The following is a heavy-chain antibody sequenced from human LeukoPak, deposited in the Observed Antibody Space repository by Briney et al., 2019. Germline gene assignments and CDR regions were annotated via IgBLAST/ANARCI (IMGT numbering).Heavy chain of an antibody. V-gene: IGHV3-33*01. J-gene: IGHJ2*01. CDR2: IWYDGSNK. CDR1: GFTFSSYG. Sequence: GGSLRLSCAASGFTFSSYGMHWVRQAPGKGLEWVSVIWYDGSNKYYADSVKGRFTISRDNSKNTLYLQMNSLRAEDTAVYYCARVGQGEWFFDLWGRGTPVTVSS. D-gene: IGHD1-26*01. CDR3: ARVGQGEWFFDL.